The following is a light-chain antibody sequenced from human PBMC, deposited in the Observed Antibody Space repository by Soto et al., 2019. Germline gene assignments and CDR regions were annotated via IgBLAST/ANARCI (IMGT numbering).Light chain of an antibody. J-gene: IGKJ4*01. CDR3: QQYGNSPPLT. CDR2: DAS. CDR1: QSVGTY. Sequence: EIVLTQSPATLSLSPGERATLSCRASQSVGTYLAWYHQKPGQAPRLLIYDASNRATGISARFSGSGYWTYDTLPISRLQSADFAVYYCQQYGNSPPLTFGGGTKVDIK. V-gene: IGKV3-11*01.